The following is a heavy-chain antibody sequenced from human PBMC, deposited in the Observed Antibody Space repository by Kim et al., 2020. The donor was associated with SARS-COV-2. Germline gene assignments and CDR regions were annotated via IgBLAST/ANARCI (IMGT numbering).Heavy chain of an antibody. J-gene: IGHJ4*02. Sequence: GGSLRLSCTASGFTFGDYAMSWFRQAPGKGLEWVGFIRSKAYGGTTEYAASVKGRFTISRDDSKSIAYLQMNSLKTEDTAVYYCTRSKDIVVVVAATPGVSYFDYWGQGTLVTVSS. V-gene: IGHV3-49*03. CDR1: GFTFGDYA. CDR2: IRSKAYGGTT. CDR3: TRSKDIVVVVAATPGVSYFDY. D-gene: IGHD2-15*01.